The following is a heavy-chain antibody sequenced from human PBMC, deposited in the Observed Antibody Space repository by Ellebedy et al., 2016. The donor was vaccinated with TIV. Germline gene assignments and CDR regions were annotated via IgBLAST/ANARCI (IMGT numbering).Heavy chain of an antibody. V-gene: IGHV3-23*01. CDR3: ARPDDYREPYFDY. J-gene: IGHJ4*02. CDR1: GFTFTSYA. D-gene: IGHD4-11*01. Sequence: GGSLRLSCATSGFTFTSYALSWFRQAPGKGLEWVSAISGSGGSTYYADSVKGRFTISRDNAKNSLYLQMNSLRAEDTAVYYCARPDDYREPYFDYWGQGTLVTVSS. CDR2: ISGSGGST.